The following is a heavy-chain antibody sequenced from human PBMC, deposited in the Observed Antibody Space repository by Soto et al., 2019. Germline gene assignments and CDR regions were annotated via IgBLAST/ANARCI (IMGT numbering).Heavy chain of an antibody. V-gene: IGHV3-23*01. CDR1: GXTFSSYS. CDR3: AKQSSSGWEDLYYFDY. J-gene: IGHJ4*02. CDR2: IIGSGGST. Sequence: GSLRVCCAASGXTFSSYSMSWVRQAPGKGLEWVSAIIGSGGSTYYADYVKGLFNISRDNSKNTLYLQMNSLRADDTALYYCAKQSSSGWEDLYYFDYWGQGTLGTVSS. D-gene: IGHD6-19*01.